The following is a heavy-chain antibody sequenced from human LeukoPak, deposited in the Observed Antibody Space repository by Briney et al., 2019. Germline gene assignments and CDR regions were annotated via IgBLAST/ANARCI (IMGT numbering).Heavy chain of an antibody. V-gene: IGHV3-7*01. CDR3: ARGSSNTGFAY. J-gene: IGHJ4*02. D-gene: IGHD2-2*01. CDR1: GFTFSSYG. Sequence: PGGSLRLSCAASGFTFSSYGMSWVRQAPGKGLEWVANIKQDGSETYSVDSVKGRFTISRDNAKNSLYLQMNSLRAEDTAIYYCARGSSNTGFAYWGQGTLVTVSS. CDR2: IKQDGSET.